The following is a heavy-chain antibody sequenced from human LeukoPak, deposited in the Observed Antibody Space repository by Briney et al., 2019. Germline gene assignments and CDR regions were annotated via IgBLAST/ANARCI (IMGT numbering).Heavy chain of an antibody. CDR2: ISGSGGSS. CDR3: AKGIWLTMISHLFDY. D-gene: IGHD3-22*01. J-gene: IGHJ4*02. V-gene: IGHV3-23*01. CDR1: GFTFSSYA. Sequence: GGSLRLSCAASGFTFSSYAMSWDRQAPGKGLEWVSAISGSGGSSYYADSVKGRFTISRDNSKNTLYLQMNSLRAEDTAVYYCAKGIWLTMISHLFDYWGQGTLVTVSS.